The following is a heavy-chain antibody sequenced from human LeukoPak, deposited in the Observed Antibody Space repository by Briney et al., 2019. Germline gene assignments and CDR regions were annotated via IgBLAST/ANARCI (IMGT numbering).Heavy chain of an antibody. CDR2: ISYDGSNK. V-gene: IGHV3-30-3*01. Sequence: GGSLRLSCAASGFTFSSYAMHWVRQAPGKGLEWVAVISYDGSNKYYADSVKGRFTISRDNSKNTLYLQMNSLRAEDTAVYYCARGGLQWLVPDYGMDVWGQGTTVTVSS. CDR3: ARGGLQWLVPDYGMDV. D-gene: IGHD6-19*01. J-gene: IGHJ6*02. CDR1: GFTFSSYA.